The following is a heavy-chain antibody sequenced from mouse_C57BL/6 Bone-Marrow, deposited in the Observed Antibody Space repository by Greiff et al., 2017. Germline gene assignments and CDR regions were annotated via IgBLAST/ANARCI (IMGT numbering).Heavy chain of an antibody. J-gene: IGHJ3*01. V-gene: IGHV1-62-2*01. CDR1: GYTFTEYT. CDR3: EGHEVDLGDGDYGGGFDY. CDR2: FYPGSGSI. D-gene: IGHD2-13*01. Sequence: QVQLQQSGAELVKPGASVKLSCKASGYTFTEYTIHWVKQRSGQGLEWIGWFYPGSGSIKYNEKFKDKATLTADKSSSTAYMELRRLTSEDSAVFFCEGHEVDLGDGDYGGGFDYWGQGTMVTVSA.